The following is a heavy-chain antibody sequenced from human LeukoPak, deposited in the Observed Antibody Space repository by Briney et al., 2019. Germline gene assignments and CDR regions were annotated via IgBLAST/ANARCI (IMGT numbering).Heavy chain of an antibody. J-gene: IGHJ4*02. CDR2: ISSSRSYI. D-gene: IGHD6-13*01. CDR1: GFTFSSYS. V-gene: IGHV3-21*01. CDR3: ARDPANSSSWPLDY. Sequence: GGSLRLSCAASGFTFSSYSMNWVRQAPGKGLEWVSSISSSRSYIYYADSVKGRFTISRDNAKNSLYLQMNSLRAEDTAVYYCARDPANSSSWPLDYWGQGTLVTVSS.